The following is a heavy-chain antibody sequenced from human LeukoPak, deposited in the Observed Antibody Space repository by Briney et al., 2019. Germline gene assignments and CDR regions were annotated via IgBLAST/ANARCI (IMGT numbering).Heavy chain of an antibody. D-gene: IGHD6-19*01. J-gene: IGHJ4*02. V-gene: IGHV1-18*01. CDR2: ISDYNGNT. Sequence: ASVKVSSKASGYTTTRYGISWVRQAPGPGHEWMGWISDYNGNTNYAQKPQGRVTMTTDTSTSTAYMELRSLRSDDTAVYYCARVQQWLAKPFDYWGQGTLVTVSS. CDR3: ARVQQWLAKPFDY. CDR1: GYTTTRYG.